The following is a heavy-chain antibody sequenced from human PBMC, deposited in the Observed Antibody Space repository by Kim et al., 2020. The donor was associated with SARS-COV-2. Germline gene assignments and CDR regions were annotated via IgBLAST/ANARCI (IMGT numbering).Heavy chain of an antibody. D-gene: IGHD5-18*01. CDR1: GGSISSSSYY. CDR2: IYYSGST. Sequence: SETLSLTCTVSGGSISSSSYYWGWIGQPPGKGLEWIGSIYYSGSTYSNPSLKSRVTISVDTSKNQFSLKLSSVTAADTAVYYCARSSRLDTARWAFDYWGQGTLVTVSS. CDR3: ARSSRLDTARWAFDY. J-gene: IGHJ4*02. V-gene: IGHV4-39*01.